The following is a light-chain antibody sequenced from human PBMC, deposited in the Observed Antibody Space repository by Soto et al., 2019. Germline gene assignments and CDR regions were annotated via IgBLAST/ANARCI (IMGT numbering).Light chain of an antibody. CDR3: QQYKSQRT. CDR1: QCISSW. Sequence: DIQMTQSPSTLSASVGDRVTITCRASQCISSWLAWYQQKPGKAPKLLIYKASSLESGVPSRFSGSGSGTEFTLTISSLQPDDFATYYCQQYKSQRTFGQGTKVEIK. J-gene: IGKJ1*01. V-gene: IGKV1-5*03. CDR2: KAS.